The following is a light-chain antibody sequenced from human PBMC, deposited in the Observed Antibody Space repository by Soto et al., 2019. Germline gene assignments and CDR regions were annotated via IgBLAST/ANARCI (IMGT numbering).Light chain of an antibody. V-gene: IGLV4-69*01. J-gene: IGLJ2*01. CDR1: SGHSSYA. Sequence: QLVLTQSPSASASLGASVKLTCTLSSGHSSYAIAWHQQQPEKGPRYLMKLNSDGSHSKGDGLPDRFSGSSSGAEPYLSISSLQSEDEADYYCQTRGTGILFGGGTTFTVL. CDR3: QTRGTGIL. CDR2: LNSDGSH.